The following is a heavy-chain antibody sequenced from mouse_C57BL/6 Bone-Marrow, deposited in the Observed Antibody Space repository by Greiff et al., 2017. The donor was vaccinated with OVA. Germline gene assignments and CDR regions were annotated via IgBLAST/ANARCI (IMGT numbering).Heavy chain of an antibody. D-gene: IGHD1-1*01. Sequence: EVKLQESGGGLVQPGGSMKLSCAASGFTFSDAWMDWVRQSPEKGLEWVAEIRNKANNHATYYAESVKGRFTISRDDSKSSVYLQMNSLRAEDTGIYYCTARDYYGGWYFDVWGTGTTVTVSS. CDR1: GFTFSDAW. V-gene: IGHV6-6*01. CDR2: IRNKANNHAT. J-gene: IGHJ1*03. CDR3: TARDYYGGWYFDV.